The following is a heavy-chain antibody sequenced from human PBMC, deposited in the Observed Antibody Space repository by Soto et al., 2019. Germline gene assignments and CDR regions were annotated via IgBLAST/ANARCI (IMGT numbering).Heavy chain of an antibody. J-gene: IGHJ4*02. CDR1: GFSLSTSGVG. V-gene: IGHV2-5*02. CDR3: AHPFSGWYSFDS. CDR2: IYWDADK. Sequence: QITLKESGPTLVKPTQTLTLTCTFSGFSLSTSGVGVGWIRQPPGKALEWLALIYWDADKRYSPSLKSRLTITKDHSNNQVVLTMTHMDPVDTATYYCAHPFSGWYSFDSWGQGTLVTVSS. D-gene: IGHD6-19*01.